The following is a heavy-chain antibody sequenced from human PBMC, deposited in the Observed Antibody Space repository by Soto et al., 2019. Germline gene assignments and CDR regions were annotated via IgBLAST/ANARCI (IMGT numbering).Heavy chain of an antibody. CDR3: ATDQGVNFDY. CDR2: SDPEDDET. V-gene: IGHV1-24*01. CDR1: GYSLTELS. D-gene: IGHD3-16*01. J-gene: IGHJ4*02. Sequence: ASVKVSCKVSGYSLTELSMHWVRQAPGKGLEWMGGSDPEDDETIFPQKFQGRVTMTEDTSTDTAYMELSSLRSEDTAVYYCATDQGVNFDYWGQGTLVTVSS.